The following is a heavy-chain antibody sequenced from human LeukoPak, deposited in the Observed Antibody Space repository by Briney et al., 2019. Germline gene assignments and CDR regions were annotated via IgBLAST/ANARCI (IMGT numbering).Heavy chain of an antibody. V-gene: IGHV4-4*07. CDR2: IYTSGSA. CDR1: SDSFSSHF. CDR3: ARGNVGNRNYYYYMDV. J-gene: IGHJ6*03. Sequence: SETLSLTCTVSSDSFSSHFWSWPRQPAGGGLEWIGRIYTSGSANYNPSLKSRVTISVDESKNQFSLNVNSVTAADTAVYYCARGNVGNRNYYYYMDVWGKGTTVIVSS.